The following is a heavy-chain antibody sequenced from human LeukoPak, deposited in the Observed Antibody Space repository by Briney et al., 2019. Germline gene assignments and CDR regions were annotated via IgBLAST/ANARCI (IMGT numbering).Heavy chain of an antibody. V-gene: IGHV4-59*01. D-gene: IGHD3-10*01. Sequence: PSETLSLTCTVSGGSFSSFYWSRIRQPPGKGLEWIGYIYYSGSTNYNPSLKSRVTISVDTSKNQFSLNLSSVTAADTAVYYCARDRLNMVRGVINRAFDIWGQGTMVTVAS. CDR2: IYYSGST. J-gene: IGHJ3*02. CDR1: GGSFSSFY. CDR3: ARDRLNMVRGVINRAFDI.